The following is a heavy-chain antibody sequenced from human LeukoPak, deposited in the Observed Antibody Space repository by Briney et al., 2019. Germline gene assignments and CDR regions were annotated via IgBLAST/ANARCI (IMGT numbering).Heavy chain of an antibody. CDR1: GFTFSNYW. CDR3: ARLREIPVFGVVTKSTSYFDY. D-gene: IGHD3-3*01. J-gene: IGHJ4*02. V-gene: IGHV3-74*01. Sequence: PGGSLRLSCAASGFTFSNYWMHWVRQAPGKGLVWVSRIYNDGSSTSYADSVKGRFTISRDNAKNSLYLQMNSLRAEDTAVYYCARLREIPVFGVVTKSTSYFDYWGQGTLVTVSS. CDR2: IYNDGSST.